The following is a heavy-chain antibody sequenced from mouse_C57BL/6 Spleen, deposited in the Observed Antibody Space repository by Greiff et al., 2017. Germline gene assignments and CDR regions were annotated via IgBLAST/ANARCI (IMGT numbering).Heavy chain of an antibody. Sequence: QVQLQQSGAELVMPGASVKLSCKASGYTFTSYWMHWVKQRPGQGLEWIGEIDPSDSYTNYNQKFKGKSTLTVDKSSSTAYMQLSSLTSEDSAVYYCARPSNWGYFDYWGQGTTLTVSS. CDR3: ARPSNWGYFDY. CDR1: GYTFTSYW. J-gene: IGHJ2*01. CDR2: IDPSDSYT. V-gene: IGHV1-69*01. D-gene: IGHD4-1*01.